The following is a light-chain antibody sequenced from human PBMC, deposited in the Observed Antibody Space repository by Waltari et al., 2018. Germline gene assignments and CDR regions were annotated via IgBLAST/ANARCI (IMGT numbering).Light chain of an antibody. Sequence: QSALTQPASVSGSPGQSITISCTGTSSDVGSYNFVSWYQQHPGKVPKLMIYEVSKRPPGVSNRFSGSKSGNTASLTISGLQAEDEADYYCCSYAGSSTLVFGGGTKLTVL. J-gene: IGLJ2*01. CDR3: CSYAGSSTLV. CDR1: SSDVGSYNF. CDR2: EVS. V-gene: IGLV2-23*02.